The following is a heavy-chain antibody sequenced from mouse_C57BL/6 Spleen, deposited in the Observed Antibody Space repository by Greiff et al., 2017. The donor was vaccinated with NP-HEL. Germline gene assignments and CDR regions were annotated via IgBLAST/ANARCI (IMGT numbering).Heavy chain of an antibody. CDR2: IDPSDRYT. Sequence: QVQLQQPGAELVMPGASVKLSCKASGYTFTSYWMHLVKQRPGQGLEWIGAIDPSDRYTNYNQKLKGKSTLTVDKSSSTAYMQLSSLTSEDSAVYYCARSPITTVVGGGFDYWGQGTTLTVSS. V-gene: IGHV1-69*01. CDR3: ARSPITTVVGGGFDY. D-gene: IGHD1-1*01. J-gene: IGHJ2*01. CDR1: GYTFTSYW.